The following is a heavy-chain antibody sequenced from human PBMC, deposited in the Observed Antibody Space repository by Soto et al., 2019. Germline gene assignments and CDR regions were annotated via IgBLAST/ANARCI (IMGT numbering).Heavy chain of an antibody. CDR3: ARKGIAAAGTDY. CDR1: GFTLSSYS. V-gene: IGHV3-48*01. CDR2: ISSSRGTT. Sequence: GGALRLSCAASGFTLSSYSINWGRQAPGKGLEGVSYISSSRGTTYYANSVKGRFTISRDNSKNTLYLQMGSLRAEDMAVYYCARKGIAAAGTDYWGQGTLVTVSS. D-gene: IGHD6-13*01. J-gene: IGHJ4*02.